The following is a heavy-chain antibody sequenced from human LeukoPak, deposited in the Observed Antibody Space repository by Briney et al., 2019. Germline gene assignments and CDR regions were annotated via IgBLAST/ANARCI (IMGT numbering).Heavy chain of an antibody. V-gene: IGHV3-23*01. CDR3: AKGGTMIVVVIPRMDV. J-gene: IGHJ6*02. Sequence: GGSLILSCASSGFTFSSYVMSWVRQAPGKGLELVSAISGSGGSTYYADSVKGRFTIYRDNSKHTLYLQMNSLRAEDTAVYYCAKGGTMIVVVIPRMDVWGQGTTVTVSS. CDR1: GFTFSSYV. CDR2: ISGSGGST. D-gene: IGHD3-22*01.